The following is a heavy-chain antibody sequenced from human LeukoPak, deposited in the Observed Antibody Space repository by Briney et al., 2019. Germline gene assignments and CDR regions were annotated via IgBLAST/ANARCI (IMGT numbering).Heavy chain of an antibody. V-gene: IGHV3-23*01. Sequence: SGGSLRLSCAASGFTFGSYAMSWVRQAPGKGLEWVSAISGSGGSTYYADSVKGRFTISRDNSKNTLYLQMNSLRAEDTALYYCAKDYDSSPDAFDIWGQGTMVTVSS. CDR2: ISGSGGST. D-gene: IGHD3-22*01. CDR3: AKDYDSSPDAFDI. CDR1: GFTFGSYA. J-gene: IGHJ3*02.